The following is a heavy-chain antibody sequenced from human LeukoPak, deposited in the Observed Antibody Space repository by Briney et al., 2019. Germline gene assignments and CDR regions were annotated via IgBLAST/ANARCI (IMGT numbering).Heavy chain of an antibody. V-gene: IGHV4-34*01. Sequence: SETLSLTCAVYGGSFSGYYWSWIRQPPGKGLEWIGEINHSGSTNYNPSLKSRVTISVDTSKNQFSLKLSSVTAADTAVYYCARGTVNYYGSSGYYTPFDYWGQGTLVTVSS. CDR1: GGSFSGYY. J-gene: IGHJ4*02. CDR3: ARGTVNYYGSSGYYTPFDY. D-gene: IGHD3-22*01. CDR2: INHSGST.